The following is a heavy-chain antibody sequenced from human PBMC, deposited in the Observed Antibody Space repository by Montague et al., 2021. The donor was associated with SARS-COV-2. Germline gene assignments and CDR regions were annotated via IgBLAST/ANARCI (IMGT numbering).Heavy chain of an antibody. CDR1: GGPISSFY. D-gene: IGHD3-16*01. CDR3: ARGGTYHYGMDV. CDR2: ISDSGST. V-gene: IGHV4-59*08. J-gene: IGHJ6*02. Sequence: SETLSLTCTVSGGPISSFYWSWFRQPPGKGLEWIGYISDSGSTNYNPSLTSRATMSVDTSKSQFSLKVNSATAADSAVYYCARGGTYHYGMDVWGQGTTVAVSS.